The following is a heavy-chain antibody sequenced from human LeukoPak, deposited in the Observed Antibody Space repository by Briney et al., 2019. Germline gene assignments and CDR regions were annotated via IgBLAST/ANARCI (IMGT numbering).Heavy chain of an antibody. CDR2: IISIFGTA. J-gene: IGHJ4*02. CDR3: ARNRYGAFLEWRDYYFDY. D-gene: IGHD3-3*02. V-gene: IGHV1-69*13. CDR1: GGTFSSYS. Sequence: SVKVSCKASGGTFSSYSISWVRQAPGQGLEWMGGIISIFGTANYAQKFQGRVTITADESTGTAYMELSSLRAEDTAVYYCARNRYGAFLEWRDYYFDYWGQGTLVTVSS.